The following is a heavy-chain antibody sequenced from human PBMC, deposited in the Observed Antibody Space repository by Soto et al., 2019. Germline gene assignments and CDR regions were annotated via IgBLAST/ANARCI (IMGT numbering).Heavy chain of an antibody. CDR1: GFTFSDHY. D-gene: IGHD3-16*02. J-gene: IGHJ3*02. CDR3: ASSYVWGSYRTGRVGFDI. V-gene: IGHV3-72*01. CDR2: TRNKANSYTT. Sequence: QAGGSLRLSCAASGFTFSDHYMDWVRQAPGKGLEWVGRTRNKANSYTTEYAASVKGRFTISRDDSKNSLYLQMNSLKTEDTAVYYCASSYVWGSYRTGRVGFDIWGQGTMVTVSS.